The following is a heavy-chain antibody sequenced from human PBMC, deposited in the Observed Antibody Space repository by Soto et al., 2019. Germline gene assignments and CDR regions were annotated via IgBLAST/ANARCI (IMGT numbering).Heavy chain of an antibody. V-gene: IGHV5-10-1*01. CDR1: GYSFTSYW. Sequence: PGESLKISCNGSGYSFTSYWISWVRQMPGKGLEWMGRIDPSDSYTNYSPSFQGHVTISADKSISTAYLQWSSLKASDTAMYYCARRRGYYYGMDVWGQGTTVTVSS. CDR3: ARRRGYYYGMDV. CDR2: IDPSDSYT. D-gene: IGHD3-10*01. J-gene: IGHJ6*02.